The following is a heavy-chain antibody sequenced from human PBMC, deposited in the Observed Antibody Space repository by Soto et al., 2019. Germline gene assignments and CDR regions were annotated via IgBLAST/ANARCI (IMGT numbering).Heavy chain of an antibody. D-gene: IGHD3-10*01. CDR2: IYYSGST. CDR3: ARGLLWFGESLDTLYFDY. V-gene: IGHV4-39*01. Sequence: QLQLQESGPGLVKPSETLSLTCTVSGGSISSSSYYWGWIRQPPGKGLEWIGSIYYSGSTYYNPSLKSRVTLSVDTSKNQFSLKLSSVTAADTAVYYCARGLLWFGESLDTLYFDYWGQGTLVTVSS. CDR1: GGSISSSSYY. J-gene: IGHJ4*02.